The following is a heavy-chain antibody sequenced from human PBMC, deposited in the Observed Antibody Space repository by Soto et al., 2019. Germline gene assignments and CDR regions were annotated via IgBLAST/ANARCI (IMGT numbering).Heavy chain of an antibody. V-gene: IGHV3-21*01. Sequence: SLRLSCVASGFMFTRSTMNWVRQAPGKGLEWVSSITSASDYIFYADSVKGRFTISRDNAKNSLYLQMNSLRAEDTAVYYYARVGTGSSTPLDIWGQGTMVTVSS. CDR2: ITSASDYI. CDR3: ARVGTGSSTPLDI. CDR1: GFMFTRST. D-gene: IGHD3-9*01. J-gene: IGHJ3*02.